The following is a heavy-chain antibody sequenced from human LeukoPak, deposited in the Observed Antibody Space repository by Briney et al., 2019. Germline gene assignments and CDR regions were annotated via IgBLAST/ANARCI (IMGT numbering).Heavy chain of an antibody. CDR1: GGSISSGDYY. Sequence: RSSETLSLTCTVSGGSISSGDYYWSWIRQPPGKGLEWIGYIYYSGSTYYNPFFKSRVTISVDTPKNQFSLKLSSVTAADTAVYYCASLYGSGSYDDYWGQGTLVTVSS. J-gene: IGHJ4*02. D-gene: IGHD3-10*01. CDR3: ASLYGSGSYDDY. V-gene: IGHV4-30-4*01. CDR2: IYYSGST.